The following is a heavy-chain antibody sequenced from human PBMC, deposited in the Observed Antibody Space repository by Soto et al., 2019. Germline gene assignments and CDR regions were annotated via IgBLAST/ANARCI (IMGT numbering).Heavy chain of an antibody. CDR2: ISAYNGNT. CDR3: ARGNMVHGTTGSWFDP. CDR1: GYTFTSYG. D-gene: IGHD1-1*01. Sequence: VKVSCKASGYTFTSYGISWVRQAPGQGLEWMGWISAYNGNTNYAQKLQGRVTMTTGTSTSTAYMELRSLRSDDTAVYCCARGNMVHGTTGSWFDPWGQGTLVTVSS. J-gene: IGHJ5*02. V-gene: IGHV1-18*01.